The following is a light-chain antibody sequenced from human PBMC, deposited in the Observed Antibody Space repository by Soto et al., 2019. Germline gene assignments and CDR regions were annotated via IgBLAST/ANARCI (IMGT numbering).Light chain of an antibody. V-gene: IGKV3-20*01. J-gene: IGKJ1*01. Sequence: EIVLTQSPGSLSLSPGERGTLSCRASQTVSNNYLAWFQQKPGQPPRLLIYAASSRAAGIPDRFSGSGSGTDFTLTISRLEPEDFAVYYCQQYGGSPWTFGQGTKVEIK. CDR1: QTVSNNY. CDR2: AAS. CDR3: QQYGGSPWT.